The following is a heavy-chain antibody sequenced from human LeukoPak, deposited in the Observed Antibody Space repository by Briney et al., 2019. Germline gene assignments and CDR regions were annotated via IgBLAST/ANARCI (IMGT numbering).Heavy chain of an antibody. CDR3: ATDNSYGSGSYYT. V-gene: IGHV4-59*01. CDR2: IYYSGNT. J-gene: IGHJ4*02. CDR1: RGSIRRYY. D-gene: IGHD3-10*01. Sequence: SETLSLTCTVSRGSIRRYYWNWIRQPPGKGLEWIGYIYYSGNTNYNPSLKSRVTISVETSENQFSLKLSSVTAADTAVYYCATDNSYGSGSYYTWGQGTLVTVSS.